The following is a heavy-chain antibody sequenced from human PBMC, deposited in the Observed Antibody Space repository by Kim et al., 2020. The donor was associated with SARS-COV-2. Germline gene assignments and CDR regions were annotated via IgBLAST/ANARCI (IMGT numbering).Heavy chain of an antibody. Sequence: ASVKVSCKASGYTFSNYAMHWVRQAPGQRLEWMGWINAGSGNTEYSQKFQGRLIITRDTSASTAYMELSSLRSEDTAVYYCARGGAVLRFLEWLSSYFDYWGQGTLVTVCS. D-gene: IGHD3-3*01. CDR2: INAGSGNT. V-gene: IGHV1-3*01. J-gene: IGHJ4*02. CDR3: ARGGAVLRFLEWLSSYFDY. CDR1: GYTFSNYA.